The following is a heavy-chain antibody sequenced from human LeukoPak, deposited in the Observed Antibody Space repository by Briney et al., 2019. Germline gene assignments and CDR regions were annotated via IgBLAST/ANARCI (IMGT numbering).Heavy chain of an antibody. D-gene: IGHD1-26*01. J-gene: IGHJ4*02. CDR2: ISWNSGSI. CDR1: GFTFDDYA. CDR3: AREVGAIRY. Sequence: GRSLRLSCAASGFTFDDYAMHWVRQAPGKGLEWVSGISWNSGSIGYADSVKGRFTISRDNAKNSLYLQMNSLRAEDTAVYYCAREVGAIRYWGQGTLVTVSS. V-gene: IGHV3-9*01.